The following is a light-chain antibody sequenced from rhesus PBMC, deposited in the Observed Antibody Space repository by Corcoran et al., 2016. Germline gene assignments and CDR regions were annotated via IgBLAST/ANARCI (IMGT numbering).Light chain of an antibody. CDR3: QKYSSSPYS. V-gene: IGKV1-22*01. Sequence: DIQMTQSPSSLSASVGDTVTITCRASQSISSWLDWYQQKPGKAPKLLIYKAYSLQSGVPSRFSGSGSGIDFTLTNSSLQPEDFATYYCQKYSSSPYSFDQGTKVEIK. J-gene: IGKJ2*01. CDR1: QSISSW. CDR2: KAY.